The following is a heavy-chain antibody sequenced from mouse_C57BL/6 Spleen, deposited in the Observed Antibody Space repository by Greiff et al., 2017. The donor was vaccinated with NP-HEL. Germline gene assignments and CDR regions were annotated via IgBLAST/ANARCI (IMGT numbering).Heavy chain of an antibody. J-gene: IGHJ1*03. CDR2: IYPGDGDT. D-gene: IGHD2-5*01. Sequence: QVQLQQSGPELVKPGASVKISCKASGYAFSSSWMNWVKQRPGKGLEWIGRIYPGDGDTNYTGQFKGQAILTADKSSSTAYMRLSSRTSEDAAVYFCASAYYSNYGGFFDVWGTGTTVTVSS. CDR1: GYAFSSSW. CDR3: ASAYYSNYGGFFDV. V-gene: IGHV1-82*01.